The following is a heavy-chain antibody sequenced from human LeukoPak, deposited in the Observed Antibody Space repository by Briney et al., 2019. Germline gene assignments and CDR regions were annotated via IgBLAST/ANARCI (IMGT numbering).Heavy chain of an antibody. CDR1: GFSFSSYW. CDR3: ARLSAYYYGSYFYYYMDV. CDR2: IRQDESER. Sequence: GGSLRLSCEGSGFSFSSYWMTWVRQPPGKGPEWVANIRQDESERYSADSVKGRFTISRDNAKKSVYLYMSSLRAEDTALYYCARLSAYYYGSYFYYYMDVWGKGTTVTVSS. J-gene: IGHJ6*03. V-gene: IGHV3-7*01. D-gene: IGHD3-10*01.